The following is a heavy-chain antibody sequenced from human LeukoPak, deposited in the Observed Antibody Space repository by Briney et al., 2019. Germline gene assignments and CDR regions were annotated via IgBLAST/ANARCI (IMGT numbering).Heavy chain of an antibody. V-gene: IGHV4-34*01. D-gene: IGHD6-6*01. CDR3: ARGQLGSAFEY. CDR1: GGSFSGYY. CDR2: INHSGST. Sequence: SETLSLTCAVYGGSFSGYYWSWIRQPPGKGLEWIGEINHSGSTNYNPSLKSRVTISVDTSKNQFSLKLSSVTAADTAVYYCARGQLGSAFEYWGQGTLVTVSS. J-gene: IGHJ4*02.